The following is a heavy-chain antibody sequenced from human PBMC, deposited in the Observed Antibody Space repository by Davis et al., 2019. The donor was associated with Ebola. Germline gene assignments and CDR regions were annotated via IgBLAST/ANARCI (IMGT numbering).Heavy chain of an antibody. CDR3: ARDVMGPYFDY. CDR1: GFTFSSYA. J-gene: IGHJ4*02. Sequence: PGGSLRLSCAASGFTFSSYAMHWVRQAPGKGLEWVAVISYDGSNKYYADSVKGRFTISRDNSKNTPYLQMNSLRAEDTAVYYCARDVMGPYFDYWGQGTLVTVSS. D-gene: IGHD3-16*01. V-gene: IGHV3-30-3*01. CDR2: ISYDGSNK.